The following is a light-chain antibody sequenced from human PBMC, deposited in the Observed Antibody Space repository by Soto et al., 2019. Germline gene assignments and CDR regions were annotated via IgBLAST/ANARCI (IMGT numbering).Light chain of an antibody. CDR1: QNIDNF. Sequence: DIQMTQSPSSLSASVGDRVIIACRASQNIDNFLNWYQQKPGKAPKLLIYAASSLLSGVPSRFSGSGSGTDFTLSITSVQAEDFATYYCHQSYTTPWTFGQGTKVEFK. V-gene: IGKV1-39*01. CDR2: AAS. J-gene: IGKJ1*01. CDR3: HQSYTTPWT.